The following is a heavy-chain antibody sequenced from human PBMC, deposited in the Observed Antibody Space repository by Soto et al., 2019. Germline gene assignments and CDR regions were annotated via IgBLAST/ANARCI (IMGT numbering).Heavy chain of an antibody. Sequence: SETLSLTCTVSGGSISSGGYYWSWIRQHPGKGLEWIGYIYYSGSTYYNPSLKSRVTISVDTSKNQFSLKLSSVTAADTAVYYCARVGHSQAAAGPLLLFDYWGQGTLVTVSS. CDR1: GGSISSGGYY. CDR3: ARVGHSQAAAGPLLLFDY. D-gene: IGHD6-13*01. V-gene: IGHV4-31*03. CDR2: IYYSGST. J-gene: IGHJ4*02.